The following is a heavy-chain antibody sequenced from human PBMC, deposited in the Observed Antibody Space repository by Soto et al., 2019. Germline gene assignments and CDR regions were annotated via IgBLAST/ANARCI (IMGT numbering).Heavy chain of an antibody. D-gene: IGHD3-22*01. J-gene: IGHJ4*02. CDR3: ASQARDSSGNWYYFGY. Sequence: EVQLVESGGGLVKPGGSLRLSCAASGFTFSSYSMNWVRQAPGKGLEWVSSISSSSSYIYYADSVKGRFTISRDNAKNSLYLQMNSLRAEDTAVYYCASQARDSSGNWYYFGYWGQGTLVTVSS. CDR1: GFTFSSYS. CDR2: ISSSSSYI. V-gene: IGHV3-21*01.